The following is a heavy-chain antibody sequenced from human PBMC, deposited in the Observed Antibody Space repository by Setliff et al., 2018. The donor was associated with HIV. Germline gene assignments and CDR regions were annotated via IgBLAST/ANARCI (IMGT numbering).Heavy chain of an antibody. D-gene: IGHD3-16*01. CDR2: ISYDGSNK. Sequence: GGSLRLSCAASGFTFSSYAMHWVRQAPGKGLEWVAVISYDGSNKYYADSVKGRFTISRDNARTSLFLEMRSLRDEDTAVYLCANLWELGAWGQGTLVTSPQ. J-gene: IGHJ5*02. V-gene: IGHV3-30*07. CDR3: ANLWELGA. CDR1: GFTFSSYA.